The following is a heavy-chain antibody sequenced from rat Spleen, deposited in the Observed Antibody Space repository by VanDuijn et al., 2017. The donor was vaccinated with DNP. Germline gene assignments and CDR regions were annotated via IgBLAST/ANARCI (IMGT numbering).Heavy chain of an antibody. CDR1: GLSLTSYN. Sequence: QVQLKESGPGLVQPSQTLSLTCTVAGLSLTSYNVHWVRQPPGKGLEWMGLIWNTGGTQYNSALKTRLSISKDTSKTQVFLKMNSLQTEDTATYYCARAQTPYSSYTPFDYWGQGVMVTVSS. J-gene: IGHJ2*01. V-gene: IGHV2-41*01. CDR2: IWNTGGT. D-gene: IGHD1-2*01. CDR3: ARAQTPYSSYTPFDY.